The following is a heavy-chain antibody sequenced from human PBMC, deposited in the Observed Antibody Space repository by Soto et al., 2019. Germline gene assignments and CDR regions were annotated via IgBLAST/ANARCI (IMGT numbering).Heavy chain of an antibody. D-gene: IGHD3-16*02. Sequence: SETLSLTCTVSGGSISSSSYYWGWIRQPPGKGLEWIGSIYYSGSTYYNPSLKSRVTISVDTSKNQFSLKLSSVTAADTAVYYCARPVRDYIWGSYRYSWFDPWGQGTLVTVSS. CDR1: GGSISSSSYY. CDR2: IYYSGST. CDR3: ARPVRDYIWGSYRYSWFDP. V-gene: IGHV4-39*01. J-gene: IGHJ5*02.